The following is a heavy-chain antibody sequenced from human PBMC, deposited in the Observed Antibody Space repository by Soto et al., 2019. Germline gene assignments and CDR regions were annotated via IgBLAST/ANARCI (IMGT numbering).Heavy chain of an antibody. D-gene: IGHD7-27*01. CDR1: GGSFSGYY. J-gene: IGHJ6*03. CDR2: INHSGST. Sequence: SETLSLTCAVYGGSFSGYYWSWIRQPPGKGLEWIGEINHSGSTNYNPSLKSRVTISVDTSKNQFSLKLSSVTAADTAVYYCARGPLHNPLGYYYMDVWGKGTTVTVSS. CDR3: ARGPLHNPLGYYYMDV. V-gene: IGHV4-34*01.